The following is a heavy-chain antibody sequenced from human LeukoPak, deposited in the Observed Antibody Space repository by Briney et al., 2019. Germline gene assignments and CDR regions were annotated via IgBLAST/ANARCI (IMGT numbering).Heavy chain of an antibody. V-gene: IGHV4-38-2*01. CDR2: IYHIGST. D-gene: IGHD3-10*01. Sequence: SETLSLTCGVSGYSLSRGYYWAWIRQPPGKGLEWIGTIYHIGSTYYTPSLGSRVTISVDTSKNEFSLNLKSVTAADTAVYYCARAGWIITSGIDYWGQGALVTVSS. CDR3: ARAGWIITSGIDY. J-gene: IGHJ4*02. CDR1: GYSLSRGYY.